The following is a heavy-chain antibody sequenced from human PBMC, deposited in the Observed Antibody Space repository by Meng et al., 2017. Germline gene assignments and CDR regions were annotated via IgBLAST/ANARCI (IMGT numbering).Heavy chain of an antibody. CDR2: IYYSGST. CDR3: ARYYRPILTGYYYFDY. D-gene: IGHD3-9*01. CDR1: GGSISSYY. Sequence: SETLSLTCTVSGGSISSYYWSWIRQPPGKGLEWIGYIYYSGSTNYNPSLKSRVTISVDTSKNQFSLKLSSVTAADTAVYYCARYYRPILTGYYYFDYWGQGTLVTVYS. J-gene: IGHJ4*02. V-gene: IGHV4-59*01.